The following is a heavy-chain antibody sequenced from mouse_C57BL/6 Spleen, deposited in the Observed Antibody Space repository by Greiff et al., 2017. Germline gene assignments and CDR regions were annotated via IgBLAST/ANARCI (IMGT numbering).Heavy chain of an antibody. D-gene: IGHD2-4*01. CDR3: ARPRGYDYDGFAY. CDR2: ISSGSSTI. Sequence: EVKLVESGGGLVKPGGSLKLSCAASGFTFSDYGMHWVRQAPEKGLEWVAYISSGSSTIYYADTVKGRFTISRDNAKNTLFLQMTSLRSEDTAMYYCARPRGYDYDGFAYWGQGTLVTVSA. V-gene: IGHV5-17*01. J-gene: IGHJ3*01. CDR1: GFTFSDYG.